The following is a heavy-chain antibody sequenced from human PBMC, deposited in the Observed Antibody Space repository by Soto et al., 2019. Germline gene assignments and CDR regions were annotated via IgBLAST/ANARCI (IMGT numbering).Heavy chain of an antibody. V-gene: IGHV1-46*01. J-gene: IGHJ5*02. CDR2: IVPTEGRT. D-gene: IGHD6-13*01. Sequence: GASVKVSCKASGYIFTTFWLQWVRQVPGQGLEWMGLIVPTEGRTTYSRKFQGRVTMTRDTSTGTVYMELNNLRFEDTALFYCARDLAAGDLWGQGTLVTVSS. CDR1: GYIFTTFW. CDR3: ARDLAAGDL.